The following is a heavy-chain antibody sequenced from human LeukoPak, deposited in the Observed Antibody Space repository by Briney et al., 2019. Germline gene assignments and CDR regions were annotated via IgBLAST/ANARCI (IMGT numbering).Heavy chain of an antibody. CDR2: ISYDGSNK. J-gene: IGHJ4*02. D-gene: IGHD3-10*01. CDR3: AREGRGPYGSGVDCAYYFDY. CDR1: GFTFSSYA. V-gene: IGHV3-30-3*01. Sequence: GGSLRPSCAASGFTFSSYAMHWVRQAPGKGLEWVAVISYDGSNKYYADSVKGRFTISRDNSKNTLYLQMNSLRAEDTAVYYCAREGRGPYGSGVDCAYYFDYWGQGTLVTVSS.